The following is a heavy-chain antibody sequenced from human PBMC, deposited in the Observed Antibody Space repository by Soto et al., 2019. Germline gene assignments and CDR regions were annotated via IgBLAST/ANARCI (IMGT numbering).Heavy chain of an antibody. D-gene: IGHD2-2*01. Sequence: QVQLVQSGAEVEKPGASVKVSCKASGYTFTSKGITWVRQAPGQGLEGMGWISTYNGNANYAQKLQDRVIMTTDTSTSTVYMELRSLRSDDTAVYYCARGVVVPAATGKSWFDPWGQGTLVTVSS. CDR3: ARGVVVPAATGKSWFDP. CDR2: ISTYNGNA. V-gene: IGHV1-18*01. CDR1: GYTFTSKG. J-gene: IGHJ5*02.